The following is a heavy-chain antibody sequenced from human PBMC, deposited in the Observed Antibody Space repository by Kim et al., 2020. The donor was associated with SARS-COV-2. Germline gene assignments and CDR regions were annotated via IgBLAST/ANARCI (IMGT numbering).Heavy chain of an antibody. V-gene: IGHV3-30-3*01. CDR2: ISYDGSNK. D-gene: IGHD2-21*01. Sequence: GGSLRLSCAASGFTFSSYAMHWVRPAPGKGLEWVAVISYDGSNKYYADSVKGRFTISRDNSKNTLYLQMNSLRAEDTAVYYCAREISSVILVVYGMDVWG. J-gene: IGHJ6*01. CDR1: GFTFSSYA. CDR3: AREISSVILVVYGMDV.